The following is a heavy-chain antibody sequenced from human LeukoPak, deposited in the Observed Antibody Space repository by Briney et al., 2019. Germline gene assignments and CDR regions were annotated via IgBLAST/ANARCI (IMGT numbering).Heavy chain of an antibody. D-gene: IGHD3-10*01. CDR3: AREGGVVRGVWRYGMDV. CDR1: GYTSTSYY. V-gene: IGHV1-46*01. J-gene: IGHJ6*04. CDR2: INPSGGST. Sequence: ASVKVSCKASGYTSTSYYMHCVRQAPGQGLEWMGIINPSGGSTSYAQKFQGRVTMTRDTSTSTVYMELSSLRSEDTAVYYCAREGGVVRGVWRYGMDVWGKGTTVTVSS.